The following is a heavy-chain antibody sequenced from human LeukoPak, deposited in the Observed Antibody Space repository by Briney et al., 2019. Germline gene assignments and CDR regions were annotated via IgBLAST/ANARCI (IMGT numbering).Heavy chain of an antibody. Sequence: GASVKVSCKASGGTFSSYAISWVRQAPGHGLGWMGGIIPIFGTANYAQRCQGRVTLTADESTSTAYMELSSLRSEDTAVYYCARGMKQQLWAFDYWGQGTLVTVSS. D-gene: IGHD6-13*01. J-gene: IGHJ4*02. CDR2: IIPIFGTA. CDR1: GGTFSSYA. CDR3: ARGMKQQLWAFDY. V-gene: IGHV1-69*13.